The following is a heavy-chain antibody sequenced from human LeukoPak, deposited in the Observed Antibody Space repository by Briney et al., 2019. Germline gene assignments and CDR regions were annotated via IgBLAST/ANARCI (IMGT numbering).Heavy chain of an antibody. CDR2: IYYSGST. J-gene: IGHJ5*02. V-gene: IGHV4-59*01. D-gene: IGHD4-17*01. CDR3: ARESTDYGDYEVKFDP. Sequence: SETLSLTCTVSGGSISSYYWSWIRQPPGKGLEWIGYIYYSGSTNYNPSLKSRVTISVDTSKNQFSLKLSSVTAADTAVYYCARESTDYGDYEVKFDPWAREPWSPSPQ. CDR1: GGSISSYY.